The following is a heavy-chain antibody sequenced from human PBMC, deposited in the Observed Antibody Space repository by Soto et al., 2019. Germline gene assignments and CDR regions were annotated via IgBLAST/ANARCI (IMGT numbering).Heavy chain of an antibody. CDR2: MNPNSGYT. Sequence: ASVKVSCKASGYSFTSYDINWVRQATGQGLEWMGWMNPNSGYTGYAQSFQGRVTMTRNTSISTAYMELSSLRSEDTAVYYCARTWGDLDYWGQGTLVTVSS. J-gene: IGHJ4*02. CDR3: ARTWGDLDY. D-gene: IGHD3-16*01. CDR1: GYSFTSYD. V-gene: IGHV1-8*01.